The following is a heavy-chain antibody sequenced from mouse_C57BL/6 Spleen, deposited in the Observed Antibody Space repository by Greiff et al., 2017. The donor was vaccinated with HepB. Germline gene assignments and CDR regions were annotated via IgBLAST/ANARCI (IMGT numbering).Heavy chain of an antibody. CDR1: GYTFTSYW. D-gene: IGHD2-3*01. CDR3: ARENRVYDGYLYYFDY. J-gene: IGHJ2*01. CDR2: IDPNSGGT. Sequence: VQLQQPGAELVKPGASVKLSCKASGYTFTSYWMHWVKQRPGRGLEWIGRIDPNSGGTKYNEKFKSKATLTVDKPSSTAYMQLSSLTSEDSAVYYCARENRVYDGYLYYFDYWGQGTTLTVSS. V-gene: IGHV1-72*01.